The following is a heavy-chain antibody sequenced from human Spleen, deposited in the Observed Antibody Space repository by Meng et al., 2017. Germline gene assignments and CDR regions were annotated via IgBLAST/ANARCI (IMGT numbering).Heavy chain of an antibody. V-gene: IGHV1-8*01. J-gene: IGHJ6*01. Sequence: ASVKVSCKASGYTFTSYDINWVRQATGQGLEWMGWMNPNSGNTGYAQKFQGRVTMTRNTSISTAYMELSSLRSEDTAVYYCERDWSYYDFWSGYQYYYGMGVWGPGNTV. D-gene: IGHD3-3*01. CDR2: MNPNSGNT. CDR3: ERDWSYYDFWSGYQYYYGMGV. CDR1: GYTFTSYD.